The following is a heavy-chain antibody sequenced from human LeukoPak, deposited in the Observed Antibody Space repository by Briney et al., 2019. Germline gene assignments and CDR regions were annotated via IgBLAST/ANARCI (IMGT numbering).Heavy chain of an antibody. CDR3: ARSSRELGGYAPWELMPPFDY. V-gene: IGHV1-2*02. CDR1: GYTFTGYY. CDR2: INPNSGGT. J-gene: IGHJ4*02. Sequence: GASVKVSCKASGYTFTGYYMHWVRQAPGQGLEWMGWINPNSGGTNYAQKFQGRVTMTRDTSISTAYMELSSLRAEDTAVYYCARSSRELGGYAPWELMPPFDYWGQGTLVTVSS. D-gene: IGHD1-7*01.